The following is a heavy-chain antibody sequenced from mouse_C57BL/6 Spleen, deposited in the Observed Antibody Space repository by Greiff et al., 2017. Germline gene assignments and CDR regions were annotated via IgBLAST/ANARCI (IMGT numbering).Heavy chain of an antibody. CDR2: ISYDGSN. CDR3: ARRTMITTGRICWDFDV. V-gene: IGHV3-6*01. J-gene: IGHJ1*03. Sequence: EVKLVESGPGLVKPSQSLSLTCSVTGYSITSGYYWNWIRQFPGNKLEWMGYISYDGSNNYNPSLKNRISITRDTSKNQFFLKLNSVTTEDTATYYCARRTMITTGRICWDFDVWGTGTTVTVSS. CDR1: GYSITSGYY. D-gene: IGHD2-4*01.